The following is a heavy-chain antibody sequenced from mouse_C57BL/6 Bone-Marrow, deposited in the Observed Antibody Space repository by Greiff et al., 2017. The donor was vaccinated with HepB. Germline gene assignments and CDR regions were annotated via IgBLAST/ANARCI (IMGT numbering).Heavy chain of an antibody. J-gene: IGHJ3*01. CDR3: TGDYGSSPPFAY. Sequence: DVMLVESGEGLVKPGGSLKLSCAASGFTFSSYAMSWVRQTPEKRLEWVAYISSGGDYIYYADTVKGRFTISRDNARNTLYLQMSSLKSEDTAMYYCTGDYGSSPPFAYWGQGTLVTVSA. D-gene: IGHD1-1*01. CDR1: GFTFSSYA. CDR2: ISSGGDYI. V-gene: IGHV5-9-1*02.